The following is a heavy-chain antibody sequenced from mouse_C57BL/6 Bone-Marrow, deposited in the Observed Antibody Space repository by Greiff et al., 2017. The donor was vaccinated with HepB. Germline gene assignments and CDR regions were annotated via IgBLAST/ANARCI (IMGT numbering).Heavy chain of an antibody. CDR3: ARGDSWFAY. CDR2: IDPSDSYT. CDR1: GYTFTSYW. Sequence: QVQLQQPGAELVKPGASVKLSCKASGYTFTSYWMQWVKQRPAQGLEWIGEIDPSDSYTNYNQKFKGKATLTVDTSSSTAYMQLSSLTSEDSAVYYCARGDSWFAYWGQGTLVTVSA. J-gene: IGHJ3*01. V-gene: IGHV1-50*01. D-gene: IGHD3-3*01.